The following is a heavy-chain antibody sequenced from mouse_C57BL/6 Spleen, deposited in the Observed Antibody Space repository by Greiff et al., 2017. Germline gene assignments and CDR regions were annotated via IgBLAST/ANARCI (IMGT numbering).Heavy chain of an antibody. V-gene: IGHV5-12*01. D-gene: IGHD2-4*01. CDR3: ARPDYDGTAWFAY. CDR1: GFTFSDYY. Sequence: EVTLVESGGGLVQPGGSLKLSCAASGFTFSDYYMYWVRQTPEKRLEWVAYISNGGGSTYYPDTVKGRFTISRDNAKNTLYLQMSRLKSEDTAMYYCARPDYDGTAWFAYWGQGTLVTVSA. CDR2: ISNGGGST. J-gene: IGHJ3*01.